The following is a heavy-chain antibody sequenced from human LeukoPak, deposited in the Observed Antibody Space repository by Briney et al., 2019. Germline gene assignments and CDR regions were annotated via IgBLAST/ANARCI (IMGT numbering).Heavy chain of an antibody. D-gene: IGHD5-12*01. CDR1: GFTFSSYA. Sequence: PGGSLRLSCSASGFTFSSYAMHWVRQAPGKGLEYVSAISSNGGSTYYADSVKGRFTISRDNSKNTLYLQMSSLRAEDTAVYYCVKDQESGSVYYYYGMDVWGQGTTVTVSS. CDR2: ISSNGGST. CDR3: VKDQESGSVYYYYGMDV. V-gene: IGHV3-64D*06. J-gene: IGHJ6*02.